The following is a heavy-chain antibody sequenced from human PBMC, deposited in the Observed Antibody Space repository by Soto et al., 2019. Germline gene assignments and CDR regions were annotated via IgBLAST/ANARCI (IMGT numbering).Heavy chain of an antibody. D-gene: IGHD6-19*01. CDR2: ISGSGGST. CDR3: AKDTAVAGFFDY. CDR1: GFTFSSYA. J-gene: IGHJ4*02. Sequence: PGGSLRLSCAASGFTFSSYAMSWVRQAPGKGLEWVSAISGSGGSTYYADSVKGRFTISRDNSKDTLYLQMNSLRAEDTAVYYCAKDTAVAGFFDYWGQGTLVTVSS. V-gene: IGHV3-23*01.